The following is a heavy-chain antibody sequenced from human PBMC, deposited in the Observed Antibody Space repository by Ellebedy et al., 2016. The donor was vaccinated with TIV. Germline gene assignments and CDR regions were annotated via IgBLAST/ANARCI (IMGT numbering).Heavy chain of an antibody. D-gene: IGHD6-13*01. Sequence: SETLSLTCAVYGGSFSGYYWSWIRQPPGKGLEWIGEINHSGSTNYNPSLKSRVTISVDTSKNQFSLKLSSVTAADTAVYYCARERMAYSSSWSRGRDAFDIWGQGTMVTVSS. V-gene: IGHV4-34*01. J-gene: IGHJ3*02. CDR1: GGSFSGYY. CDR2: INHSGST. CDR3: ARERMAYSSSWSRGRDAFDI.